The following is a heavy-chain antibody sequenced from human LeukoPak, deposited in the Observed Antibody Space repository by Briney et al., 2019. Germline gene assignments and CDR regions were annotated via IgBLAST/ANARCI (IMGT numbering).Heavy chain of an antibody. Sequence: SVKVSCKASGGTFSSYAISWVRQAPGQGLEWMGGIIPIFGTANYAQHFQGRVTITRDTSASTAYMELSSLRSEDTAVYYCARDTGVAADFDYWGQGTLVTVSS. J-gene: IGHJ4*02. CDR1: GGTFSSYA. V-gene: IGHV1-69*05. CDR3: ARDTGVAADFDY. CDR2: IIPIFGTA. D-gene: IGHD6-19*01.